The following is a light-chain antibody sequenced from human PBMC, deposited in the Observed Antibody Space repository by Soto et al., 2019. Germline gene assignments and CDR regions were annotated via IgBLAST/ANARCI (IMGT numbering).Light chain of an antibody. V-gene: IGKV1-12*01. CDR3: QQANSFRLT. J-gene: IGKJ4*01. CDR1: LGISSW. CDR2: AAS. Sequence: DIQMTQSPSSVSASVGDRVTITRRVSLGISSWLAWYQQKPWKSPKLLIYAASSLQSGVSSRFSGSGSGTDFTLTISNLQPEGFATYACQQANSFRLTFGGGTKVEIK.